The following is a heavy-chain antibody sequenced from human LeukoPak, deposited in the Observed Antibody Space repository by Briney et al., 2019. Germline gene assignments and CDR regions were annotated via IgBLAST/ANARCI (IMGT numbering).Heavy chain of an antibody. D-gene: IGHD1-1*01. CDR1: GASISSYY. V-gene: IGHV4-4*07. CDR2: IYTSANT. J-gene: IGHJ3*02. Sequence: PSETLSLTCTVSGASISSYYWSWIRQPAGKGLEWIGGIYTSANTNYSPSFKSRATISIDRSKHQFSLNLPSVTAADTAVYYCARDRIWNDAGHDPFDIWGQGTMVTVSS. CDR3: ARDRIWNDAGHDPFDI.